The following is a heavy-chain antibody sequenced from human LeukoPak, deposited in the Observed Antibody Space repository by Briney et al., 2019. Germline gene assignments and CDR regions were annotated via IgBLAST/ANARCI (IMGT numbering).Heavy chain of an antibody. D-gene: IGHD3-22*01. J-gene: IGHJ4*02. CDR1: GGSISSGDYY. Sequence: SQTLSLTCTVSGGSISSGDYYWSWIRQPPGKGLEWIGYIYYSGSTYYNPSLKSRVTISVDTSKNQFSLKLSSVTAADTAVYYCAREGIVAPYPDYWGQGTLVTVSS. CDR3: AREGIVAPYPDY. CDR2: IYYSGST. V-gene: IGHV4-30-4*08.